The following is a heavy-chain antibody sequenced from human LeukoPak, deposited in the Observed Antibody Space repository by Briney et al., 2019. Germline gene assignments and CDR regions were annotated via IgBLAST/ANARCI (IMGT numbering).Heavy chain of an antibody. CDR1: GGSISRSNW. V-gene: IGHV4-4*02. J-gene: IGHJ2*01. Sequence: SETLSLTCAVSGGSISRSNWWSWVRQPPGKGLEWIGEIYHSGSTNYNPSLMSRVTISVDKSKNQFSLKLSSVTAADTAVYYCAREDYDDSGAWYFDLWGRGTLVTVSS. D-gene: IGHD3-3*01. CDR3: AREDYDDSGAWYFDL. CDR2: IYHSGST.